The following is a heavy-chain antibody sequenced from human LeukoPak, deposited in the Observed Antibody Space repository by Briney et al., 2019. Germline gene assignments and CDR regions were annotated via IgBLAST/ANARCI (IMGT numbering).Heavy chain of an antibody. Sequence: SETLSLTCTVSGGSISSGGYYWSWIRQHPGKGLEWIGYIYYSGSTCYNPSLKSRVTISVDTSKNQFSLKLSSVTAADTAVYYCARSSGSYYNVAFDIWGQGTMVTVSS. CDR2: IYYSGST. CDR1: GGSISSGGYY. D-gene: IGHD3-10*01. J-gene: IGHJ3*02. CDR3: ARSSGSYYNVAFDI. V-gene: IGHV4-31*03.